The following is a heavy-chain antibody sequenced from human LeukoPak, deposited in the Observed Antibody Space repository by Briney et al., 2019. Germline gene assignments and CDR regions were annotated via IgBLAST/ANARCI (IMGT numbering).Heavy chain of an antibody. D-gene: IGHD5-24*01. J-gene: IGHJ6*03. CDR3: ARRSGAADGYNYDYYYYMDV. CDR1: GGSFSGYY. Sequence: PSETLSLTCAVYGGSFSGYYWNWIRQPPGEGLEWIGEINHIGSTNYNPSLKSRGTISLDTSKNQFSLKVHSVTAADTAVYYCARRSGAADGYNYDYYYYMDVWGRGTTLTVSS. CDR2: INHIGST. V-gene: IGHV4-34*01.